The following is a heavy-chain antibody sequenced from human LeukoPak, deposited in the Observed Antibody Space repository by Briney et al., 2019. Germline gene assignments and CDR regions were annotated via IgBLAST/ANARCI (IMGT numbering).Heavy chain of an antibody. D-gene: IGHD1-26*01. CDR1: GGSISSHF. J-gene: IGHJ4*02. CDR2: IHYTGST. CDR3: ARDGYSGSSLFDY. V-gene: IGHV4-59*11. Sequence: SSETLSLTCTVSGGSISSHFWSWIRQPPGKGLEWIGYIHYTGSTNYNPSLKSRVTMSVDTSKNQFSLKLSSVTAADTAVYYCARDGYSGSSLFDYWGQGTLVTVSS.